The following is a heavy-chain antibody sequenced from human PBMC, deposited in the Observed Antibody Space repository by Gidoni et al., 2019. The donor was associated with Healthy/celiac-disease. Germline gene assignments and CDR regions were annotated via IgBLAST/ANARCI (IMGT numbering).Heavy chain of an antibody. Sequence: QVQLVQSGAEVKKPGASVKVSCKASGYTFTSYGISWVRQAPGQGLEWMGWISAYNGNTNYAQKLQGRVTMTTDTSTSTAYMELRSLRSDDTAVYYCARRMATDKGGYYYYYYGMDVWGQGTTVTVSS. V-gene: IGHV1-18*01. CDR2: ISAYNGNT. J-gene: IGHJ6*02. CDR3: ARRMATDKGGYYYYYYGMDV. CDR1: GYTFTSYG. D-gene: IGHD5-12*01.